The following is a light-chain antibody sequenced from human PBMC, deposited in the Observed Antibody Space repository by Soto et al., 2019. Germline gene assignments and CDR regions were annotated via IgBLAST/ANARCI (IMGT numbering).Light chain of an antibody. Sequence: QSALTQPASVSGSPGQSITISCTGTSSDVGGYNYVSWYQQHPGKAPKLIIYEVSNRPSGVSNRLSGSKSGNTASLTISGLPAEDEADYYCTSYTIKSTGVFGTGTKLTVL. V-gene: IGLV2-14*01. CDR3: TSYTIKSTGV. CDR1: SSDVGGYNY. CDR2: EVS. J-gene: IGLJ1*01.